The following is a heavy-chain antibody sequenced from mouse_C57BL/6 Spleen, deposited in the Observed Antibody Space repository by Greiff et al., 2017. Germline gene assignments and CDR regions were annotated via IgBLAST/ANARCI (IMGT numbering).Heavy chain of an antibody. CDR1: GYTFTGYW. D-gene: IGHD1-1*01. CDR2: ILPGSGST. V-gene: IGHV1-9*01. J-gene: IGHJ4*01. Sequence: QVQLQQSGAELMKPGASVKLSCKATGYTFTGYWIEWVKQRPGHGLEWIGEILPGSGSTNYNEKFKGKATFTADTSSNTAYMQLSSLTTEDSAIYYCARGTHYYGSSYENAMDYWGQGTSVTVSS. CDR3: ARGTHYYGSSYENAMDY.